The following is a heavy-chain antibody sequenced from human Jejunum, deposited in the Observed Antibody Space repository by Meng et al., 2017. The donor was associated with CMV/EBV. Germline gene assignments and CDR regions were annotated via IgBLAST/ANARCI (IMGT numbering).Heavy chain of an antibody. Sequence: CTGSGASISSRSYYWGWIRQPPGKGLEWIGSFYYSGTTYYNPSVRSRVTIAVDTSKNQLSLKLNSVTAADTAVYYCATEPIGSGWYWGQGTLVTVSS. CDR3: ATEPIGSGWY. CDR2: FYYSGTT. CDR1: GASISSRSYY. J-gene: IGHJ4*02. D-gene: IGHD6-19*01. V-gene: IGHV4-39*07.